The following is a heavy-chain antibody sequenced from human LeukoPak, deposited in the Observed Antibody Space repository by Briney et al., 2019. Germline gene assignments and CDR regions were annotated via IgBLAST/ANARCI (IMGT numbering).Heavy chain of an antibody. CDR3: AKGHGVVTFNELFS. CDR1: GFAFYDYA. Sequence: PGRSLRLSCAASGFAFYDYAMSWVRQPPGKGLEWVSGINDNGAKTFYADSVKGRLTISRDNSRSTLYLQMNNLRADDTAVYYCAKGHGVVTFNELFSWGQGTLVTVSS. CDR2: INDNGAKT. V-gene: IGHV3-23*01. D-gene: IGHD2-21*02. J-gene: IGHJ4*02.